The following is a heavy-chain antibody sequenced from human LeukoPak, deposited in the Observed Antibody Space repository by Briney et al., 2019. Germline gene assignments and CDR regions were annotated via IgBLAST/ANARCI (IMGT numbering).Heavy chain of an antibody. CDR3: AKDYYYGSGSYYYFDY. CDR2: ISGSGGST. Sequence: GGSLRLSCAASGFTFSSYAVSWVRQAPGKGLEWVSAISGSGGSTYYADSVKGRFTISRDNSKNTLYLQMNSLRAEDTAVYYCAKDYYYGSGSYYYFDYWGQGTLVTVSS. CDR1: GFTFSSYA. D-gene: IGHD3-10*01. J-gene: IGHJ4*02. V-gene: IGHV3-23*01.